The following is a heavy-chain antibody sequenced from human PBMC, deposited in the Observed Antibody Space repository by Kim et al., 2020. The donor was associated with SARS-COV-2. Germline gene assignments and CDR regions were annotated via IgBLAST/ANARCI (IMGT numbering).Heavy chain of an antibody. V-gene: IGHV4-39*01. Sequence: TYKYPAPSGRVTVSLDTSKNQFSLSLSSVTAADTAVYYCARHLRKWYFDLWGRGTLVTVSS. J-gene: IGHJ2*01. CDR3: ARHLRKWYFDL. CDR2: T.